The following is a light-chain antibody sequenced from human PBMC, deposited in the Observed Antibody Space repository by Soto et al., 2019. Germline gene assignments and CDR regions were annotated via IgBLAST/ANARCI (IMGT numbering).Light chain of an antibody. CDR3: KQRSNWLT. CDR1: QSVSSY. Sequence: EIVLTQSPATLSLSPGERATLSCRASQSVSSYLAWYQQKPGQAPRLLIYDASNRATGIPARFSGSGSGTDFTLTISSLEPEDFAVYYCKQRSNWLTFGGGTRWISN. V-gene: IGKV3-11*01. J-gene: IGKJ4*01. CDR2: DAS.